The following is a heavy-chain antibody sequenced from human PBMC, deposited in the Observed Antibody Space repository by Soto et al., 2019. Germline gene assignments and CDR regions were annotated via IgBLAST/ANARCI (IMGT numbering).Heavy chain of an antibody. CDR2: ISNSGST. CDR1: GGSVTSDEDY. Sequence: SETLSLTCTVSGGSVTSDEDYWSWIRQSPGKGLEWIGYISNSGSTGYNPSLKTRLSMSVDRSKNQFTLRLTSVTAADTAVYFCATESGSTYGYFDYWGQRTQVTVSS. J-gene: IGHJ4*02. D-gene: IGHD4-17*01. V-gene: IGHV4-30-4*01. CDR3: ATESGSTYGYFDY.